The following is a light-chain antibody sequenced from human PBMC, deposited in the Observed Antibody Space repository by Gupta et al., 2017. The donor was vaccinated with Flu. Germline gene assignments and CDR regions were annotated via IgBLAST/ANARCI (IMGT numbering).Light chain of an antibody. CDR1: GRISSW. Sequence: EMTQSPAILSASFGDSVTSSCRASGRISSWLAWYQQKQGIAPKLLINKGSILESGVPSRLSGSGSGRNYSLTISSLQPEDFATYYCQQYDEFSNLTFGGGTKVEVK. CDR3: QQYDEFSNLT. J-gene: IGKJ4*01. V-gene: IGKV1-5*03. CDR2: KGS.